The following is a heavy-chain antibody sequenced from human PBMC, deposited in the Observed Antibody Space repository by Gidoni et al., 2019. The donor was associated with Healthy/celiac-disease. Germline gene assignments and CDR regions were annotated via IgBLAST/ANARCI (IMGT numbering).Heavy chain of an antibody. CDR1: GFTFSSYS. Sequence: EVQLVESGGGLVKPGGSLRLSCAASGFTFSSYSMNWVRQAPGKGLEGVSSNSSSSSYIYYADSVKGRFTTSRDNAKNSLYLQMNSLRAEDTAVYYCARDNGISFYPEHYYWGQGTLVTVSS. CDR2: NSSSSSYI. J-gene: IGHJ4*02. V-gene: IGHV3-21*01. D-gene: IGHD3-16*02. CDR3: ARDNGISFYPEHYY.